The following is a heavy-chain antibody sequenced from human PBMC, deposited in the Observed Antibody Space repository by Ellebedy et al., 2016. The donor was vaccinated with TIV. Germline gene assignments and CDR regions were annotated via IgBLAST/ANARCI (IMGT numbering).Heavy chain of an antibody. D-gene: IGHD3-9*01. J-gene: IGHJ5*02. Sequence: GESLKISCAASGFTFSSYAMHWVRQAPGKGLEWVAVISYDGSNKYYADSVKGRFTISRDNSKNTLYLQMNSLRAEDTAVYYCARDLQRSLTGYNWFDPWGQGTLVTVSS. CDR1: GFTFSSYA. CDR2: ISYDGSNK. CDR3: ARDLQRSLTGYNWFDP. V-gene: IGHV3-30-3*01.